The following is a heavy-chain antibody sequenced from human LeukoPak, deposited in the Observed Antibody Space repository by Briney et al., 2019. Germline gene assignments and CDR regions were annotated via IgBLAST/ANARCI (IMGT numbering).Heavy chain of an antibody. CDR2: IKQDGSEK. CDR1: GSTFSSYW. V-gene: IGHV3-7*04. CDR3: VRDPQYTYATSDY. J-gene: IGHJ4*02. D-gene: IGHD3-16*01. Sequence: PGGSLRLSCAASGSTFSSYWMSWVRPAPGKGLEWVANIKQDGSEKYYVDSVKGRFTVSRDNAKNSLYLQMNSLRVEDTAVYYCVRDPQYTYATSDYWGQGTLVTVSS.